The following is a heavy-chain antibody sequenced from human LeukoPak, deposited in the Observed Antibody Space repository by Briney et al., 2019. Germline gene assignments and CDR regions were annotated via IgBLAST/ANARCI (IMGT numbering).Heavy chain of an antibody. CDR1: GFTVSSNY. CDR2: IYSGGST. D-gene: IGHD3-3*01. CDR3: ATRLSDDFSADPAFDI. V-gene: IGHV3-53*01. Sequence: GGSLRLSCAASGFTVSSNYMSWVRQAPGKGLEWVSVIYSGGSTYYADSVKGRFTISRDNSKNTLYLQMNSLRAEDTAVYYCATRLSDDFSADPAFDIWGQGTMVTVSS. J-gene: IGHJ3*02.